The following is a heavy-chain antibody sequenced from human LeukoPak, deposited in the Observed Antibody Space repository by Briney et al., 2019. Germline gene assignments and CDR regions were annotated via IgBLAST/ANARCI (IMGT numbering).Heavy chain of an antibody. CDR3: ARTPLREFGGVPDY. CDR2: INHSGST. Sequence: PSETLSLTCAVYGGSFSGYYWSWIRQPPGKGLEWIGEINHSGSTNYNPSLKSRVTISVDTSKNQFSLKLSSVTAADRAVYYCARTPLREFGGVPDYWGQGTVDTVSS. V-gene: IGHV4-34*01. J-gene: IGHJ4*02. D-gene: IGHD3-16*01. CDR1: GGSFSGYY.